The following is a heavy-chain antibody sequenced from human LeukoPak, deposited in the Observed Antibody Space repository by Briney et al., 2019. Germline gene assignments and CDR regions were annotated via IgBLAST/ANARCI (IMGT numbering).Heavy chain of an antibody. V-gene: IGHV1-18*01. J-gene: IGHJ2*01. Sequence: ASVEVSXKASGYRLRNHGISWVRQAPGQGLEWMGWIGADSGDTHGDTHYAEKLQGRVTMTTDTSTDTAYMDLRSLTSDDTAVYYCARGSSPYNWYFDLWGRGTLVTVSS. D-gene: IGHD4-11*01. CDR2: IGADSGDTHGDT. CDR1: GYRLRNHG. CDR3: ARGSSPYNWYFDL.